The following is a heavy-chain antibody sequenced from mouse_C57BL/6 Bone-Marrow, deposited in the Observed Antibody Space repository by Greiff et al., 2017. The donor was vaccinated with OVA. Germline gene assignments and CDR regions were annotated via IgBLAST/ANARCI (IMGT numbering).Heavy chain of an antibody. J-gene: IGHJ2*01. D-gene: IGHD2-4*01. Sequence: EVQVVESGGDLVKPGGSLKLSCAASGFTFSSYGMSWVRQTPDKRLEWVATISSGGSYTYYPDSVKGRFTISRDNAKNTLYLQMSSLKSEDTAMYYCARRDYDYWGQGTTLTVSS. CDR1: GFTFSSYG. V-gene: IGHV5-6*01. CDR2: ISSGGSYT. CDR3: ARRDYDY.